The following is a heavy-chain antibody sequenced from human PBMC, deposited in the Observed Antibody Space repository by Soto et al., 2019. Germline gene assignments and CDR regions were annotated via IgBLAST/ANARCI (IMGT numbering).Heavy chain of an antibody. D-gene: IGHD6-19*01. CDR1: GFSLSNARMG. Sequence: QVTLKESGPVLVKPTETLTLTCTVSGFSLSNARMGVSWIRQPPGKALEWLAHIFSNDEKSYSTSLKSRLTISKDTSKSQVVLTMTNMDPVDTATFYCARTSSGWYELGGPHYFDYWGQGTLVTVSS. CDR3: ARTSSGWYELGGPHYFDY. J-gene: IGHJ4*02. CDR2: IFSNDEK. V-gene: IGHV2-26*01.